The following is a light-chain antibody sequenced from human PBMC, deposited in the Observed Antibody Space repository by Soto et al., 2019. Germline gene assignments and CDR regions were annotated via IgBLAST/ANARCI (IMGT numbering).Light chain of an antibody. CDR1: GSDIGAYNT. J-gene: IGLJ1*01. V-gene: IGLV2-14*01. CDR2: EVT. CDR3: SSYTRGNNYV. Sequence: QSVLPQPASVSGSPGQSITISCTGTGSDIGAYNTVAWYQQHPRRVPKLMIYEVTNRPSGISNRFSGSKSGNTASLTISGLQAEEEGDYYCSSYTRGNNYVFGTGTKVTVL.